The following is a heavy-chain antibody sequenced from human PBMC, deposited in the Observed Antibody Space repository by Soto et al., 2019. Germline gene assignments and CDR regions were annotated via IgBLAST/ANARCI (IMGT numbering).Heavy chain of an antibody. CDR3: ARALLHNVVVPDFEY. CDR1: GYTFANYG. Sequence: QVQLVQSRAEVKTPGASVKVSCKASGYTFANYGFTWVRQAPGQGLEWMGWISSRDGSTNYAQKLWGRVTMTTDTPTSTTYMELRSLRSDDTAVYYCARALLHNVVVPDFEYWGQGTLVTVSS. V-gene: IGHV1-18*01. D-gene: IGHD2-21*01. CDR2: ISSRDGST. J-gene: IGHJ4*02.